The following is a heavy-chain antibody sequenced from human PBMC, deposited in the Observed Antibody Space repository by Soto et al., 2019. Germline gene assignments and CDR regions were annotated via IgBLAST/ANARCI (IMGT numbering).Heavy chain of an antibody. CDR1: GGTFRNHV. J-gene: IGHJ4*02. CDR2: IIPIIGTP. V-gene: IGHV1-69*13. D-gene: IGHD3-10*01. Sequence: AVKVSCKASGGTFRNHVFNWVRQAPGQGLEWMGGIIPIIGTPNYAQKFQGRVTITADASTNTVYLDVSSLRSQDTAVYYCARDLEFRDGNISHLDYWGQGTLVTVSS. CDR3: ARDLEFRDGNISHLDY.